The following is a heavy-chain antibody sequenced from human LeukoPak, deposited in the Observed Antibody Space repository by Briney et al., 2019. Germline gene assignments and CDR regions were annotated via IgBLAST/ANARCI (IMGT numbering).Heavy chain of an antibody. J-gene: IGHJ4*02. CDR3: AKDHAGGGSLSSGSFDY. V-gene: IGHV3-23*01. Sequence: GGSLRLSCAASGFIFSNYDMNWVRQAPGKGLEWVSGILGNDGRTYYADSVKGRLTISRDNSNNTLYLQMNSLRAEDTAVYYCAKDHAGGGSLSSGSFDYWGQGTLVTVSS. CDR2: ILGNDGRT. CDR1: GFIFSNYD. D-gene: IGHD1-26*01.